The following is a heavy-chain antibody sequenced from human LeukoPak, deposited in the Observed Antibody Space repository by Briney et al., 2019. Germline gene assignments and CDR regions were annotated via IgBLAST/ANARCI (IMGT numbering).Heavy chain of an antibody. V-gene: IGHV3-48*04. CDR3: ARDTSNGLDY. CDR1: GFTFSSYS. J-gene: IGHJ4*02. Sequence: GSLRLSCAASGFTFSSYSMNWVRQAPGKGLEWVSYISSSGTTIYYADSVKGRFTISRDNAKNSLYLQMHSLRVEDTALYYCARDTSNGLDYWGQGTLVTVSS. D-gene: IGHD2-8*01. CDR2: ISSSGTTI.